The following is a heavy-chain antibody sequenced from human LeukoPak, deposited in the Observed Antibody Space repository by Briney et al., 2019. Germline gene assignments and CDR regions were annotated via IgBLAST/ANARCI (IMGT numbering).Heavy chain of an antibody. CDR2: ISSNGGST. D-gene: IGHD5-12*01. CDR1: GFTFSSYA. Sequence: PGGSLRLSCAASGFTFSSYAMHWVRQAPGKGLEYVSAISSNGGSTYYANSVKGRFTISRDNSKNTLYLQMGSLRAEDMAVYYCARGLRDRYGMDVWGQGTTVTVSS. V-gene: IGHV3-64*01. CDR3: ARGLRDRYGMDV. J-gene: IGHJ6*02.